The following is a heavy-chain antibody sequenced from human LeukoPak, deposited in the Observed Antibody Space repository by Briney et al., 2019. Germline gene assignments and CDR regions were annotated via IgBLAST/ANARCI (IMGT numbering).Heavy chain of an antibody. Sequence: SETLSLTCTVSGGSISNYYWSWIRQPAGKGLEWIGRIYTSGSTNYNPSLKSRVTMSVDTSKNQFSLRLSSVTAADTAVYYCARGGGSGSTPYYFDYWGQGTLVTVSS. D-gene: IGHD3-10*01. CDR2: IYTSGST. J-gene: IGHJ4*02. CDR1: GGSISNYY. V-gene: IGHV4-4*07. CDR3: ARGGGSGSTPYYFDY.